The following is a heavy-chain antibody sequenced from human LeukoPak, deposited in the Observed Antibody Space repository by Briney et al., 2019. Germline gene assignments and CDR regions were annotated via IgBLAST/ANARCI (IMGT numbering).Heavy chain of an antibody. CDR3: ANEYSKGDV. J-gene: IGHJ3*01. CDR1: GFTFSNYV. CDR2: ISGGGTST. D-gene: IGHD4-11*01. V-gene: IGHV3-23*01. Sequence: GGSLRLSCVASGFTFSNYVMNWVRQAPGKGLERVSSISGGGTSTYYADSVKGRFTISRDNSKNTLYLQMSSLRAEDTAIYYCANEYSKGDVWGQGTTVTVSS.